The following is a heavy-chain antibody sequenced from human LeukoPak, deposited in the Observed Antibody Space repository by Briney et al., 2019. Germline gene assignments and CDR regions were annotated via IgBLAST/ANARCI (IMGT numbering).Heavy chain of an antibody. CDR2: ISAYNGNT. J-gene: IGHJ4*02. CDR3: ARGMYYYGSGSPQNY. CDR1: GYTFTSYG. D-gene: IGHD3-10*01. Sequence: GASVKVSCKASGYTFTSYGISWVRQAPGQGLEWMGWISAYNGNTNYAQKLQGRVTMTTDTSTSTAYMELRSLRSDDTAVYYCARGMYYYGSGSPQNYWGQGTLVTVSS. V-gene: IGHV1-18*01.